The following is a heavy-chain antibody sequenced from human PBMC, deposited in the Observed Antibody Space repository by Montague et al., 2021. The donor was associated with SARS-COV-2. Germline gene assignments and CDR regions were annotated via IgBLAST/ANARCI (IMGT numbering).Heavy chain of an antibody. V-gene: IGHV3-9*01. Sequence: SMRISCAASGFTFGDYAMHWVRQAPGKGPEWVSGITWDSGTIDYADSVKGRFTISRDNAKNSLYLQMNSLRVEDTALYYCAKDFDYYDSSGYFDYWGQGTL. CDR2: ITWDSGTI. CDR3: AKDFDYYDSSGYFDY. J-gene: IGHJ4*02. CDR1: GFTFGDYA. D-gene: IGHD3-22*01.